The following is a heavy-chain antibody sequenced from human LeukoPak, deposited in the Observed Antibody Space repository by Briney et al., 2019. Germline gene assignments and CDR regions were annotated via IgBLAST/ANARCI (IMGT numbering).Heavy chain of an antibody. CDR1: GGTFSSYA. CDR2: IIPIFGTA. Sequence: SVKVSCKASGGTFSSYAISWVRQAPGQGLEWMGGIIPIFGTANYAQKFQGRVTITADESTSTAYMELSSLRSEDTAVYYCARDGGWELPYYYYYMDVWGKGTTVTVSS. V-gene: IGHV1-69*13. J-gene: IGHJ6*03. CDR3: ARDGGWELPYYYYYMDV. D-gene: IGHD1-26*01.